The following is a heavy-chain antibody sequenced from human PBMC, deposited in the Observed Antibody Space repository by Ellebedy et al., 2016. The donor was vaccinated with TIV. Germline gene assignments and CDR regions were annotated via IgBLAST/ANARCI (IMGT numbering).Heavy chain of an antibody. CDR3: ARGSGYCSSTSCSGETD. CDR2: ISWHSGSI. D-gene: IGHD2-2*01. CDR1: GFTFDDYA. V-gene: IGHV3-9*01. J-gene: IGHJ4*02. Sequence: LKISCAASGFTFDDYAMHWVRQAPGKGLEWVSGISWHSGSIGYADSVKGRFTISRDNAKNSLYLQMNSLSADDTAVYYCARGSGYCSSTSCSGETDWGQGTPVTVSS.